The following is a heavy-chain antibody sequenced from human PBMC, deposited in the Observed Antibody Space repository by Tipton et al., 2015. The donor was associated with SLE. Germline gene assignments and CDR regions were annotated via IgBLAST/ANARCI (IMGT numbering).Heavy chain of an antibody. Sequence: TLSLTCTVSGDSISNYYWSWIRQSAGKGLEWMGRFYPGGTTSYNPSFKSRVTMSADTSKNQFSLKLNSVTAADTAVYYCARDQYMASSENRFDPWGQGTLVTVSS. CDR2: FYPGGTT. J-gene: IGHJ5*02. CDR1: GDSISNYY. CDR3: ARDQYMASSENRFDP. V-gene: IGHV4-4*07. D-gene: IGHD5-12*01.